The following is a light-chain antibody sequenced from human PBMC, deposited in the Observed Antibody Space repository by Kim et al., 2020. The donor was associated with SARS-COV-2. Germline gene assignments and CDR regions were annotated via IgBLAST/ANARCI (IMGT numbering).Light chain of an antibody. CDR2: DAS. Sequence: GDRVTITCRASQNINRWLAWHQQKPGKAPKLLIHDASSLERGVPSRFSGSGFGTEFTLTISSLQPDDFATYYCQQYNSFSPTFGGGTKVDI. CDR1: QNINRW. CDR3: QQYNSFSPT. V-gene: IGKV1-5*01. J-gene: IGKJ4*01.